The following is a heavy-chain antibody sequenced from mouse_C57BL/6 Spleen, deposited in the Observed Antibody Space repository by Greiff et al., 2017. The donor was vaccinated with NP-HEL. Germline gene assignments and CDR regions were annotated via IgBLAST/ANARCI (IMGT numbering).Heavy chain of an antibody. V-gene: IGHV5-6*01. D-gene: IGHD2-1*01. CDR1: GFTFSSYG. Sequence: EVKLMESGGDLVKPGGSLKLSCAASGFTFSSYGMSWVRQTPDKRLEWVATISSGGSYTYYPDSVKGRFTISRDNAKNTLYLQMSSLKSEDTAMYYCARHDPDGNYPAWFAYWGQGTLVTVSA. J-gene: IGHJ3*01. CDR2: ISSGGSYT. CDR3: ARHDPDGNYPAWFAY.